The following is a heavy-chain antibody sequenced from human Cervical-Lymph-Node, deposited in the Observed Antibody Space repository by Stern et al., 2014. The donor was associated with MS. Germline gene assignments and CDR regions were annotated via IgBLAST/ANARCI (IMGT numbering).Heavy chain of an antibody. J-gene: IGHJ4*02. CDR3: ATGGDGYSHFDY. Sequence: VQLLESGAEVKKPGASVRVSCRASGYTFTSYGIRWVRQPPGQGLEWMGWTRGSTGNQPYPQHFPARVTITPDTSTHTAYMELTSLTSDDTAVYYCATGGDGYSHFDYWGQGTLVTVSS. V-gene: IGHV1-18*04. D-gene: IGHD5-24*01. CDR1: GYTFTSYG. CDR2: TRGSTGNQ.